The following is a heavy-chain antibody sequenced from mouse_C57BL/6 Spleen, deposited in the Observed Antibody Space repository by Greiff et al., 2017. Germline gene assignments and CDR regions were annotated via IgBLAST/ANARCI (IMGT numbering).Heavy chain of an antibody. Sequence: VQLQQPGAELVRPGSSVKLSCKASGYTFTSYWMDWVKQRPGQGLEWIGNIYPSDSETHYNQKFKDKATLTVDKSSSTAYMQLSSLTSEDSAVYYGSRRYYGSSYAYFDYWGQGTTLTVSS. CDR1: GYTFTSYW. CDR2: IYPSDSET. J-gene: IGHJ2*01. D-gene: IGHD1-1*01. CDR3: SRRYYGSSYAYFDY. V-gene: IGHV1-61*01.